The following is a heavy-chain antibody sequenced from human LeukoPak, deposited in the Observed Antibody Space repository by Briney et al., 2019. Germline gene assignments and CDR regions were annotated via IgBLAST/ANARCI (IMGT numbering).Heavy chain of an antibody. CDR2: ISAYNGNT. Sequence: ASVKVSCKASGYTFTSYGISWVRQAPGQGLEWMGWISAYNGNTNYAQKLQGRVTMTTDTSTSTAYMELRSLRSDDTAVYYCASVTFYYDSIGFSRRNNYYVRAVGGKGPPVPVSS. CDR3: ASVTFYYDSIGFSRRNNYYVRAV. D-gene: IGHD3-22*01. J-gene: IGHJ6*04. V-gene: IGHV1-18*01. CDR1: GYTFTSYG.